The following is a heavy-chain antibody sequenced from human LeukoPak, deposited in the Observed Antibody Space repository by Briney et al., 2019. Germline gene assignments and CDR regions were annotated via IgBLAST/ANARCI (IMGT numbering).Heavy chain of an antibody. Sequence: PGGSLRLSCAASGFTFSSDGMHWVRQAPGKGLEWVAVIWYDGSDKYYADSVKGRLTISRDNSKNTLYLQMNSLRAEDTAVYYCARGLYDRSGYYVTPDYWGQGTLVTVSS. J-gene: IGHJ4*02. CDR2: IWYDGSDK. CDR3: ARGLYDRSGYYVTPDY. CDR1: GFTFSSDG. V-gene: IGHV3-33*01. D-gene: IGHD3-22*01.